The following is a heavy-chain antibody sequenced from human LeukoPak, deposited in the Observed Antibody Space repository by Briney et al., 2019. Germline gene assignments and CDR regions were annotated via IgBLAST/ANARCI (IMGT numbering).Heavy chain of an antibody. CDR2: IYYSGST. V-gene: IGHV4-59*01. J-gene: IGHJ6*02. Sequence: SETLSLTCTVSGGSISTYYWTWIRQPPGKGLEWIGYIYYSGSTNYNPSLKSRVTISVDTSYNQFSLRLRSVTAADTAVYYCARDQGYGMDVWGQGTTVTVSS. CDR3: ARDQGYGMDV. CDR1: GGSISTYY.